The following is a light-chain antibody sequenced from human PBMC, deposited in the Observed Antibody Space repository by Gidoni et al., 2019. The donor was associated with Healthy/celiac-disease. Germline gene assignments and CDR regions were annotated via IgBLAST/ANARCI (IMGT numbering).Light chain of an antibody. J-gene: IGKJ3*01. CDR2: PAY. V-gene: IGKV1-39*01. CDR1: QSISSH. CDR3: QQSYSTPGGPL. Sequence: DIQMTQSPSSLSASVGDRATITCRASQSISSHLNWYQQKPGKAPKLRIYPAYSLKRGIPSRFSGSGSGTDFTLTISSLRPEDFETYYCQQSYSTPGGPLFGPGTKVDIK.